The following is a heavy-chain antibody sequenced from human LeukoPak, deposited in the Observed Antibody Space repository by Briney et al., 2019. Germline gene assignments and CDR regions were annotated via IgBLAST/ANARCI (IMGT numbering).Heavy chain of an antibody. CDR3: ARFGSSTWYKGAFDI. V-gene: IGHV4-59*12. J-gene: IGHJ3*02. D-gene: IGHD1-1*01. CDR2: IYNSGST. Sequence: SETLSLTCTGSGGTISSYYWSWIRQPPGKGLEWIGYIYNSGSTNYNPSLKSRVTISVDTSKNQFSLNLTSVTAADTAVYYCARFGSSTWYKGAFDIWGQGTMVTVAS. CDR1: GGTISSYY.